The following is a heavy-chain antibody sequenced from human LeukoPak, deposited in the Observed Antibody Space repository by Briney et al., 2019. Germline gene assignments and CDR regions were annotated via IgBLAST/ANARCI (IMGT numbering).Heavy chain of an antibody. J-gene: IGHJ4*02. V-gene: IGHV3-48*03. CDR1: GFTFSSYE. CDR2: ISISGSII. D-gene: IGHD1-14*01. Sequence: GGSLRLSCAASGFTFSSYEMNWVRQAPGKGLEWVSYISISGSIIYYADSVKGRFTISRDNAKNSLYLQMNSLRAEDTAVYYCARGGLPKPFDYWGQGTLVTVSS. CDR3: ARGGLPKPFDY.